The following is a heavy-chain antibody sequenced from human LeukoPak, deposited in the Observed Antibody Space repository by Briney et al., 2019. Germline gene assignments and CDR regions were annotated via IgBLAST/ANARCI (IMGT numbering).Heavy chain of an antibody. CDR3: SKIIAAAGKRYFQH. V-gene: IGHV1-18*01. Sequence: ASVKVSCKASGYTFTSYGISWVRQAPGQGLEWMGWVSAYNGNTNYAQKLQGRVTMTTDTSTSTAYMELRSLRSDDTAVYYCSKIIAAAGKRYFQHWGQGTLVTVSS. CDR2: VSAYNGNT. J-gene: IGHJ1*01. CDR1: GYTFTSYG. D-gene: IGHD6-13*01.